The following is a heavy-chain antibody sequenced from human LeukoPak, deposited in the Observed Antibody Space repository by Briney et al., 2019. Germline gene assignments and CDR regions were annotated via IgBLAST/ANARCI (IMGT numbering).Heavy chain of an antibody. CDR2: INHSGST. CDR1: GGSFSGYY. D-gene: IGHD3-10*01. CDR3: ARVFRLSTNYYYYYYMDV. Sequence: SETLSLTCAVYGGSFSGYYWSWIRQPPGKGLEWIGEINHSGSTNYNPSLKSRVTISVDTSKNQFSLKLSSVTAADTAVYYCARVFRLSTNYYYYYYMDVWGKGTTVTVSS. J-gene: IGHJ6*03. V-gene: IGHV4-34*01.